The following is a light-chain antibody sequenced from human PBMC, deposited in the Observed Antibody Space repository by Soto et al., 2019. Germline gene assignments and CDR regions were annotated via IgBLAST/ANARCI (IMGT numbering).Light chain of an antibody. V-gene: IGKV3-15*01. CDR3: QQNNRWPHIT. J-gene: IGKJ5*01. CDR2: GAS. CDR1: QSVVSK. Sequence: MTQSPSTLSASVGDTVTVTCRASQSVVSKLAWYQQKPGQAPRLLIYGASTRATGIPARFSGSGSGTQFTLTISRLQSEDSAVYFCQQNNRWPHITFGQGTRLEIK.